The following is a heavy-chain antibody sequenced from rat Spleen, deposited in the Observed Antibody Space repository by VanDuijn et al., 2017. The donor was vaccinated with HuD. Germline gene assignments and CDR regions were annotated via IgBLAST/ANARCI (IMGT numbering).Heavy chain of an antibody. CDR2: ISPSGGGT. D-gene: IGHD4-3*01. J-gene: IGHJ3*01. V-gene: IGHV5S13*01. CDR1: GFTFSNYG. CDR3: VRQETSGYSNWFTY. Sequence: EVQLVESGGGLVQPGRSLKLSCAASGFTFSNYGMAWVRQTPTKGLEWVASISPSGGGTWYRDSVKGRFTVSRDNADSTLYLQVDSLRSEDTATYYCVRQETSGYSNWFTYWGQGTLVTVSS.